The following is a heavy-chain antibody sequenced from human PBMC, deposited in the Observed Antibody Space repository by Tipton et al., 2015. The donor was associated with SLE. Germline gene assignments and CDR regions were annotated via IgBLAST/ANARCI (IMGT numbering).Heavy chain of an antibody. Sequence: LRLSCTVSGGSVSSSSKYWAWIRQPPGKGLEWIGSIYYTGTTTYYNSFLKSRVTMSVDTSKNQFSLRLTSVIAADMAVYYCARLHGYSYGLNWFDPWGQGTLISVSS. CDR2: IYYTGTTT. D-gene: IGHD5-18*01. CDR1: GGSVSSSSKY. CDR3: ARLHGYSYGLNWFDP. V-gene: IGHV4-39*07. J-gene: IGHJ5*02.